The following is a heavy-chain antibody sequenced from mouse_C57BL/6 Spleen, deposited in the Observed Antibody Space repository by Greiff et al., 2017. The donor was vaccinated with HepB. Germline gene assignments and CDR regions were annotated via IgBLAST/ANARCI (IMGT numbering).Heavy chain of an antibody. D-gene: IGHD1-1*01. CDR3: ARNYGSRAMDY. CDR2: INPNNGGT. J-gene: IGHJ4*01. CDR1: GYKFTDYY. V-gene: IGHV1-26*01. Sequence: EVQLQQSGPELVKPGASVKISCKASGYKFTDYYMNWVKQSHGKSLEWIGDINPNNGGTSYNQKFKGKATLTVDKSSSTAYMELRSLTSEDSAVYYCARNYGSRAMDYWGQGTSVTVSS.